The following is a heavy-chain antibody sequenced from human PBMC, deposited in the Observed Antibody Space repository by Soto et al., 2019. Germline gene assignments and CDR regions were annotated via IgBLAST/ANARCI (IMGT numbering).Heavy chain of an antibody. CDR1: GGSISSSSYY. CDR2: IFYSGST. Sequence: SETLSLTCTVSGGSISSSSYYWGWIRQPPGKGLEWIGSIFYSGSTYYNPSLKSRVTISVDTSKNQFSLKLSSVTAADTAVYYCARHLAYCSAGSCYSDFPYYGMDVWGQGTTVTVSS. V-gene: IGHV4-39*01. J-gene: IGHJ6*02. D-gene: IGHD2-15*01. CDR3: ARHLAYCSAGSCYSDFPYYGMDV.